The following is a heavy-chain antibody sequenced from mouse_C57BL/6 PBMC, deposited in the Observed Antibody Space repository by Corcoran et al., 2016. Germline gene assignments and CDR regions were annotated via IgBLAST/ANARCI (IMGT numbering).Heavy chain of an antibody. CDR3: ARGYYSNYDPYFDY. CDR2: INPNNGGT. Sequence: EVQLQQFGPELVKPGASVKIPCKASGYTFTDYNMDWVKQSHGKSLEWIGDINPNNGGTIYNQKFKGKATLTVDKSSSTAYMELRSLTSEDTAVYYCARGYYSNYDPYFDYWGQGTTLTVSS. CDR1: GYTFTDYN. J-gene: IGHJ2*01. V-gene: IGHV1-18*01. D-gene: IGHD2-5*01.